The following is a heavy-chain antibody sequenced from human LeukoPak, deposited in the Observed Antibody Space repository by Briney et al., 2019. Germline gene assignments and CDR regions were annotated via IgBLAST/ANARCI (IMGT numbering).Heavy chain of an antibody. D-gene: IGHD2-2*01. Sequence: GGSLRLSCAASGFTFSSYSMNWVRQAPGKGLEWVSSISSSSSYIYYADSVKGRFTISRDNAKNSLYLQMNSLRAEDTAVYYCARSQGWNIVVVPAAKYYFDYWGQGTLVTVSS. J-gene: IGHJ4*02. CDR3: ARSQGWNIVVVPAAKYYFDY. V-gene: IGHV3-21*01. CDR2: ISSSSSYI. CDR1: GFTFSSYS.